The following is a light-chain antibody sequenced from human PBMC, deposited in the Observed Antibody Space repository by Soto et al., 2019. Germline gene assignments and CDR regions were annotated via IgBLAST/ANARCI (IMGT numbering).Light chain of an antibody. CDR1: QGLVYSDENIY. CDR2: QVS. J-gene: IGKJ5*01. Sequence: DVVMTQSPLSLPVTLGQPASISCRSSQGLVYSDENIYVNWFQQRPGQSPRRLIYQVSNRDSGVPDRLSGSGAGTDFTLKISRVEAEDVGVYYCMQGTHWPIAFGQGTRLEIK. V-gene: IGKV2-30*01. CDR3: MQGTHWPIA.